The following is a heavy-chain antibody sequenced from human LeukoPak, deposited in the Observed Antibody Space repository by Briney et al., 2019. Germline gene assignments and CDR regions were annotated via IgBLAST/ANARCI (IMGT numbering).Heavy chain of an antibody. CDR2: IKQDGSEK. V-gene: IGHV3-7*01. Sequence: PGGSRRLSCAASGFIFSSYWMSWVRQAPGKGLEWVANIKQDGSEKYYVDSVKGRLIISRDNAKKSLYLQMNSLRAEDTATYYCAKQDSYWDAFDIWGQGTMVTVSS. CDR3: AKQDSYWDAFDI. CDR1: GFIFSSYW. D-gene: IGHD2-21*02. J-gene: IGHJ3*02.